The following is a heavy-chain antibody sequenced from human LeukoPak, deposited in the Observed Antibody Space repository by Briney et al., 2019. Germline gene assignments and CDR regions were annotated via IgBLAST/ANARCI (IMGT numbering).Heavy chain of an antibody. CDR1: GGSVNYYF. Sequence: SETLSLTCTVSGGSVNYYFWSWIRQPPGKGLEWIGYIHSSGRTNYNPSPKSRVTISIDTSKNQFSLKVNSVTAADTAVYYCAKDGPFDIWGQGTMVAVSS. D-gene: IGHD3/OR15-3a*01. CDR3: AKDGPFDI. J-gene: IGHJ3*02. CDR2: IHSSGRT. V-gene: IGHV4-59*02.